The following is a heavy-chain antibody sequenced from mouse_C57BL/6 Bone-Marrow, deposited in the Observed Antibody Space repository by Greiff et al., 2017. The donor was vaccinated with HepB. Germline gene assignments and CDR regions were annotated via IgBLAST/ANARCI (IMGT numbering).Heavy chain of an antibody. CDR2: ISSGGSYT. Sequence: EVQVVESGGDLVKPGGSLKLSCAASGFTFSSYGMSWVRQTPDKRLEWVATISSGGSYTYYPDSVKGRFTISRDNAKNTLYLQMSSLKSEDTAMYYCARRPPWFAYWGQGTLVTVSA. CDR1: GFTFSSYG. CDR3: ARRPPWFAY. J-gene: IGHJ3*01. V-gene: IGHV5-6*01.